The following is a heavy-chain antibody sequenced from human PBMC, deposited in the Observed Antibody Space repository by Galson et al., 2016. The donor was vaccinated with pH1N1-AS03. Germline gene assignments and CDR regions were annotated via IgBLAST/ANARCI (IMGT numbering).Heavy chain of an antibody. CDR3: TRSRYYNTNLYYFDY. J-gene: IGHJ4*02. V-gene: IGHV2-5*02. CDR1: GFSLATSGVG. D-gene: IGHD2/OR15-2a*01. Sequence: PALVKPTQTLTLTCAFSGFSLATSGVGVGWIRQPPGKALEWLALIYWDDDKLYNPSLKSRLTVTKHTSKNLEVLTLTAMDPVDTATYFCTRSRYYNTNLYYFDYWGQGTLVTVSS. CDR2: IYWDDDK.